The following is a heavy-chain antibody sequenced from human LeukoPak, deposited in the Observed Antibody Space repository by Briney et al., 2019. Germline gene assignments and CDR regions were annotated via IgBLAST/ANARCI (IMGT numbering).Heavy chain of an antibody. Sequence: GGSLRLSCAASGFSFSHYTMNWVRQAPGKGLEWVAFIRYDGSNKYYADSVKGRFTISRDNSKNTLYLQMNSLRAEDTAVYYCAKEGSYDFWSGYYYYYMDVWGKGTTVTVSS. CDR3: AKEGSYDFWSGYYYYYMDV. V-gene: IGHV3-30*02. CDR1: GFSFSHYT. D-gene: IGHD3-3*01. CDR2: IRYDGSNK. J-gene: IGHJ6*03.